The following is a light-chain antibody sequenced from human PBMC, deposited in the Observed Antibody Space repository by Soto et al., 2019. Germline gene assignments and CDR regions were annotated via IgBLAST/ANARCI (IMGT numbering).Light chain of an antibody. CDR3: QKFNAVPT. CDR2: AAS. V-gene: IGKV1-27*01. J-gene: IGKJ4*01. CDR1: QAISNY. Sequence: DIPMTQSPSSLSASVGDRVTITCRASQAISNYLAWYQQKPGKVPTLLIYAASTLQSGVPSRFCGSGAGTDFTLTISSLQPEDAATYYCQKFNAVPTFGGGTKVEI.